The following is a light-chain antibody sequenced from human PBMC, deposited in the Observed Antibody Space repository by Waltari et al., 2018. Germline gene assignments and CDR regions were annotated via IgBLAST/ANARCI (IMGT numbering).Light chain of an antibody. CDR2: AAS. V-gene: IGKV3-20*01. CDR1: QTVDSNS. Sequence: IALTQSQGTLSLSPGARATLSCRASQTVDSNSVAWYQQRPGQVPRLLIFAASSRATGIPDRFSASGSGTDFTLTISRLEPEDFAVYYCQQYDWSPPGYTFGQGTKLEIK. CDR3: QQYDWSPPGYT. J-gene: IGKJ2*01.